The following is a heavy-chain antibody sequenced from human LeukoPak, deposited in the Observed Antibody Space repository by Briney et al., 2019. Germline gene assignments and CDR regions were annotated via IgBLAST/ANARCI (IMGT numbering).Heavy chain of an antibody. V-gene: IGHV4-34*01. J-gene: IGHJ4*02. D-gene: IGHD3-22*01. CDR3: ARGIYYDSSGYYPYFDY. CDR1: GGSFSGYY. CDR2: INHNGST. Sequence: SETLSLTCAVYGGSFSGYYWSWIRQPPGKGLEWIGEINHNGSTNYNPSLKSRVTISVDTSKNQFSLKLSSVTAADTAVYYCARGIYYDSSGYYPYFDYWGQGTLVTVSS.